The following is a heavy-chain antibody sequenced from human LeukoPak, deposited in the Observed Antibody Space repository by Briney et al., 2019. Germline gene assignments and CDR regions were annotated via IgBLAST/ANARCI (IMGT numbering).Heavy chain of an antibody. J-gene: IGHJ6*02. CDR3: ARDHGLLGSSLQYYYGMDV. D-gene: IGHD6-6*01. CDR2: IYYSGST. V-gene: IGHV4-59*06. CDR1: GGSLSTYY. Sequence: PSETLSLTCTVSGGSLSTYYWSWIRQHPGKGLEWIGYIYYSGSTYYNPSLKSRVTISVDTSKNQFSLKLSSVTAADTAVYYCARDHGLLGSSLQYYYGMDVWGQGTTVTVSS.